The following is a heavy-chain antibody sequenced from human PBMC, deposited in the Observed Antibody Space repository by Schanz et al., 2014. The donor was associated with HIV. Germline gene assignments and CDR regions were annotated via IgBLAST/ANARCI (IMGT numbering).Heavy chain of an antibody. CDR1: GNTFTGYY. V-gene: IGHV1-2*02. Sequence: QVQLVQSGAEVKKPGASVKVSCKASGNTFTGYYVHWVRQAPGQGLQWMGWSNPNSGGTNYAQNFQGRVTMTGDTSINTAYMELSRLRSDDTAVYYCANEGLTGFIDYWGQGTLVTVSS. D-gene: IGHD6-25*01. J-gene: IGHJ4*02. CDR2: SNPNSGGT. CDR3: ANEGLTGFIDY.